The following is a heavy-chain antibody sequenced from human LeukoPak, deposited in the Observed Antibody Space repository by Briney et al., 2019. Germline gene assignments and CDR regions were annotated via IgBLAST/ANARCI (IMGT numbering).Heavy chain of an antibody. D-gene: IGHD2-2*02. CDR3: AKDLVPAAIRDYYYYYGMDV. V-gene: IGHV3-23*01. Sequence: PGGSLRPSCAASGFTFSSYAMSWVRQAPGKGLEWVSAISGSGGSTYYADSVKGRFTISRDNSKNTLYLQMNSLRAEDTAVYYCAKDLVPAAIRDYYYYYGMDVWGQGTTVTVSS. J-gene: IGHJ6*02. CDR1: GFTFSSYA. CDR2: ISGSGGST.